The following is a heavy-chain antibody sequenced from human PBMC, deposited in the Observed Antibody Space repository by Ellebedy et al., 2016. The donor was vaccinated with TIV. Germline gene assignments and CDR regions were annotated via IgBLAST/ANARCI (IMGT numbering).Heavy chain of an antibody. D-gene: IGHD2-15*01. V-gene: IGHV3-7*01. CDR1: GFTFNDHW. Sequence: GESLKISCEGFGFTFNDHWMTWVRQAPGKGLEWVAHIKKDGSEKYSMDSVDGRFTISRDNAKNSLFLQLNSLRVEDTAIYYCARGPHFGSRPDFFDYWGQGALVSVSS. CDR3: ARGPHFGSRPDFFDY. J-gene: IGHJ4*02. CDR2: IKKDGSEK.